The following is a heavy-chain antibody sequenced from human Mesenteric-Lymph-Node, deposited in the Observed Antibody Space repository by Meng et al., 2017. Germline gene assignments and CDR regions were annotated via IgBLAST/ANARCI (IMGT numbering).Heavy chain of an antibody. Sequence: GRWVHDVVEVKKPGASGKVSCKASGYTFTSYDINWVRQATGQGLEWMGWMNPNSGNTGYAQKFQGRVTMTRNTSISTAYMELSSLRSEDTAVYYCARAYTYYYDSSGYRFDPWGQGTLVTVSS. CDR1: GYTFTSYD. D-gene: IGHD3-22*01. CDR3: ARAYTYYYDSSGYRFDP. V-gene: IGHV1-8*01. CDR2: MNPNSGNT. J-gene: IGHJ5*02.